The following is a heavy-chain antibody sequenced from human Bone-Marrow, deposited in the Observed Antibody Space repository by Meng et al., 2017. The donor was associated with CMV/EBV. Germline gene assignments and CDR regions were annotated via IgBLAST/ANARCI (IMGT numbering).Heavy chain of an antibody. D-gene: IGHD2-2*02. CDR3: ARRGYCSSTSCYNVYYYYGMDV. Sequence: GESLKISCKGSGYSFTSYWIGWVRQMPGKGLEWMGIIYPGDSDTRYSPSFQGQVTISADKSISTAYLQWSSLKASDTAMYYCARRGYCSSTSCYNVYYYYGMDVWGQGTTVTVPS. V-gene: IGHV5-51*01. CDR1: GYSFTSYW. J-gene: IGHJ6*02. CDR2: IYPGDSDT.